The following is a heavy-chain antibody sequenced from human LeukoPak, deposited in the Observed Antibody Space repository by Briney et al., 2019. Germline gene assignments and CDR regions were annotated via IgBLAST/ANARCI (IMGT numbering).Heavy chain of an antibody. V-gene: IGHV3-30-3*01. CDR2: ISYDGDNE. Sequence: GGSLRLSCAASGFTFSNFAMHWARQAPGKGLEWVAVISYDGDNEYYADSVKGQFTISRDNSKDRLYLQMNSLRPEDTAMYYCARVRGGRSWYYYGMDVWGRGTTVTVSS. CDR3: ARVRGGRSWYYYGMDV. CDR1: GFTFSNFA. J-gene: IGHJ6*02. D-gene: IGHD3-16*01.